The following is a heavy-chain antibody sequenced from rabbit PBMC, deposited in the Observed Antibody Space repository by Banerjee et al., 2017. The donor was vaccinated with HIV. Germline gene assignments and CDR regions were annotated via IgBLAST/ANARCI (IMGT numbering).Heavy chain of an antibody. D-gene: IGHD4-1*01. CDR1: GFTLSSSYY. CDR3: ARDPSGWGGAFDP. V-gene: IGHV1S45*01. Sequence: QEQLEESGGDLVKPEGSLTLTCTASGFTLSSSYYMCWVRQAPGKGLEWIACIYAGSSGTTYYASWAKGRFTISKTSSTTVTLQMTSLTAADTATYFCARDPSGWGGAFDPWGQGTLVTVS. CDR2: IYAGSSGTT. J-gene: IGHJ2*01.